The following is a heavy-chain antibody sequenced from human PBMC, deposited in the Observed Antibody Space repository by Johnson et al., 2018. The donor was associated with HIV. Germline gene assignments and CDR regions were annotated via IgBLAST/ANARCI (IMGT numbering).Heavy chain of an antibody. Sequence: VQLVESGGGLVQPGGSLRLSCAASGFTFSSYWMSWVRQAPGKGLEWVANIKQDGSEKYYVDSVKGRFTISRDNAKNSLYLQMNSLRAEDTAVYYCARDAFDYRDSSVCFGGAGFDIWGQGTVVTVSS. J-gene: IGHJ3*02. V-gene: IGHV3-7*01. CDR3: ARDAFDYRDSSVCFGGAGFDI. CDR2: IKQDGSEK. D-gene: IGHD3-16*01. CDR1: GFTFSSYW.